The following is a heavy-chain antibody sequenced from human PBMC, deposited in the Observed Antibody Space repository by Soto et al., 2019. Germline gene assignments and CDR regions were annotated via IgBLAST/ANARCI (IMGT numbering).Heavy chain of an antibody. D-gene: IGHD1-20*01. CDR3: TMDLTGRQDY. CDR1: VFTFSIYW. Sequence: WGSLRISCAASVFTFSIYWMHWVRQAPGKGLVWFSRINRDGSTTTYADSVRGRFTISRDNARNTLYLQMNSLRYDDTAVYYCTMDLTGRQDYWGQGALVTVSS. J-gene: IGHJ4*01. CDR2: INRDGSTT. V-gene: IGHV3-74*01.